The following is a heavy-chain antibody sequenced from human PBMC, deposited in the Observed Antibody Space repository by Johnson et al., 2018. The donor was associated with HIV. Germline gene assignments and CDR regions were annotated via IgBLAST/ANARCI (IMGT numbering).Heavy chain of an antibody. CDR1: GFTVSSNY. Sequence: QVQLVESGGGLVQPGGSLRLSCAASGFTVSSNYMSWVRQAPGKGLRWVPILLHDANGQHYADSVKGRFTISRDNSKNTLYLQMNSLRAEDTAVYYCSNGEMATIKAFYAFDIWGQGTMVTVSS. J-gene: IGHJ3*02. V-gene: IGHV3-30*18. CDR2: LLHDANGQ. CDR3: SNGEMATIKAFYAFDI. D-gene: IGHD5-24*01.